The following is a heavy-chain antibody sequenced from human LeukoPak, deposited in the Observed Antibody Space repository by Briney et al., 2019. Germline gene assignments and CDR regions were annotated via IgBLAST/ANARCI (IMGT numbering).Heavy chain of an antibody. Sequence: GESLKISCKGSGYSVTSYWIGWVRQMPGKGLEWMGIIYPGASDTRYSPSFRGQVTISADKSISPAYLQWSSLKASDTAMYYCARHLPASSGYYHHDAFDIWGQGTMVTVSS. J-gene: IGHJ3*02. D-gene: IGHD3-22*01. V-gene: IGHV5-51*01. CDR3: ARHLPASSGYYHHDAFDI. CDR1: GYSVTSYW. CDR2: IYPGASDT.